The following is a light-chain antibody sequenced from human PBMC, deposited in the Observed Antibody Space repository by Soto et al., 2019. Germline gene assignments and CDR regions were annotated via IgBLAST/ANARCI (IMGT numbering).Light chain of an antibody. Sequence: QSALTQPASLSGSPGQSITISCTGTSSDVGGYNYVSWYQQHPGKAPKLMIYDVSNRHSGVSNRFSGSKSGNTASLTISGLRAEDEADYYCSSYTSSSTVVVGGGTKHTLL. CDR2: DVS. V-gene: IGLV2-14*01. CDR1: SSDVGGYNY. CDR3: SSYTSSSTVV. J-gene: IGLJ2*01.